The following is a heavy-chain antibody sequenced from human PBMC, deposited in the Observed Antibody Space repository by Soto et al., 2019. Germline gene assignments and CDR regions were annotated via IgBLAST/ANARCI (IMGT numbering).Heavy chain of an antibody. J-gene: IGHJ4*02. CDR1: GFTFSNAW. Sequence: EVPLVESGGGLVKPGGSLRLSCAASGFTFSNAWMSWVRQAPGKGLEWVGRIKSKTDGGTTDYAAPVKGRFTISRDDSKDTLYLQMNSLKTEDTAVYYCTTDIKAVAGFYWGQGTLVTVSS. V-gene: IGHV3-15*01. CDR3: TTDIKAVAGFY. CDR2: IKSKTDGGTT. D-gene: IGHD6-19*01.